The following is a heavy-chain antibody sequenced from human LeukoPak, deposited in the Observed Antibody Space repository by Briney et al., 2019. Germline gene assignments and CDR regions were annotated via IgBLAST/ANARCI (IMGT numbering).Heavy chain of an antibody. V-gene: IGHV4-59*08. Sequence: PSETLSLTRTVSGGSISSHYWSWIRQPPGKGLEWIGYIYYSGSTNYNPSLKSRVTISVDTSKNQFSLKLSSVTAADTAVYYCARLWGYNQIDYWGQGTLVTVSS. CDR3: ARLWGYNQIDY. CDR1: GGSISSHY. CDR2: IYYSGST. J-gene: IGHJ4*02. D-gene: IGHD1-14*01.